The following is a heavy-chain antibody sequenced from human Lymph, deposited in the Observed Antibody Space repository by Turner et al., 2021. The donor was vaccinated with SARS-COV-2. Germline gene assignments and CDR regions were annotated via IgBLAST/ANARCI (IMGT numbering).Heavy chain of an antibody. D-gene: IGHD5-12*01. CDR1: GFTFDDYA. V-gene: IGHV3-43*02. Sequence: EVQLVESGGGVVQPGGSLRLSCAASGFTFDDYAMHWGRQAPGKGLELVYLISGDGGSTYYADSVKGRFTISRDDSKNSLYLQINSLRTEDTALYYCAKEGLSGRRLQFVPYFAYWGQGTLVSVSS. J-gene: IGHJ4*02. CDR3: AKEGLSGRRLQFVPYFAY. CDR2: ISGDGGST.